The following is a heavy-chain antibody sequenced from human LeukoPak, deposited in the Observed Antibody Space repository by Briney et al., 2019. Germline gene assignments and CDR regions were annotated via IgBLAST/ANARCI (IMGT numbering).Heavy chain of an antibody. Sequence: GESLKISCQGSGYSFTSYWIGWVRQMPGKGLEWMGIICPGDSDTRYSPSFQGQVTISADKSISTAYLQWSSLKASDTAMYYCATGYYDSSGYYEEYFQHWGQGTLVTVSS. CDR1: GYSFTSYW. D-gene: IGHD3-22*01. CDR2: ICPGDSDT. J-gene: IGHJ1*01. CDR3: ATGYYDSSGYYEEYFQH. V-gene: IGHV5-51*01.